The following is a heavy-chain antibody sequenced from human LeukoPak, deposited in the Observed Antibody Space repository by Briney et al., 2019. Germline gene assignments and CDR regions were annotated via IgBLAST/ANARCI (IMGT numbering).Heavy chain of an antibody. CDR1: GGSISSSSYY. V-gene: IGHV4-39*07. Sequence: PSETLSLTCTVSGGSISSSSYYWGWIRQPPGKGLEWIGSIYYSGSTNYNPSLKSRVTISVDTSKNQFSLKLSSVTAADTAVYYCARDLTYGSGSYHWFDPWGQGTLVTVSS. D-gene: IGHD3-10*01. CDR2: IYYSGST. J-gene: IGHJ5*02. CDR3: ARDLTYGSGSYHWFDP.